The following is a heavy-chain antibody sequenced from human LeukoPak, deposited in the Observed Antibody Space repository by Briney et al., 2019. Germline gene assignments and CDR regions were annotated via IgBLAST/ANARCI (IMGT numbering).Heavy chain of an antibody. CDR1: GFTFSSYS. CDR2: ISSSSSTI. J-gene: IGHJ4*02. CDR3: ARERREQQLVHDY. Sequence: GGSLRLSCAASGFTFSSYSMNWVRQAPGKGLEWVSYISSSSSTISYADSVKGRFTISRDNAKNSLYLQMNSLRAEDTAVYYCARERREQQLVHDYWGQGTLVTVSS. V-gene: IGHV3-48*01. D-gene: IGHD6-13*01.